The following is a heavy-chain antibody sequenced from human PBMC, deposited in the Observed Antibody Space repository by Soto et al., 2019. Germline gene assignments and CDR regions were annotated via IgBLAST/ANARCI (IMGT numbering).Heavy chain of an antibody. CDR3: ARLPRTVTYYYYYYMDV. CDR2: ISSSGSTI. J-gene: IGHJ6*03. Sequence: GGSLRLSCAASGFTFSDYYMSWIRQAPGKGLEWVSYISSSGSTIYYADSVKGRFTISRDNAKNSLYLQMNSLRAEDTAMYYCARLPRTVTYYYYYYMDVWGKGPRSPSP. V-gene: IGHV3-11*01. D-gene: IGHD4-4*01. CDR1: GFTFSDYY.